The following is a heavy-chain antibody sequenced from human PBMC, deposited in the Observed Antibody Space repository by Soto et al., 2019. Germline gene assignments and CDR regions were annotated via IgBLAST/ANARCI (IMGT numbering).Heavy chain of an antibody. Sequence: SETLSLTCAVYGGSFSGYYWSWIRQPPGKGLEWIGEINHSGSTNYNPSLKSRVNISVDTSKKQFSLKLSSVTAADTAVYYCARGKGVLLWFGELFGFDYWGPGTLVTVS. J-gene: IGHJ4*02. D-gene: IGHD3-10*01. V-gene: IGHV4-34*01. CDR1: GGSFSGYY. CDR2: INHSGST. CDR3: ARGKGVLLWFGELFGFDY.